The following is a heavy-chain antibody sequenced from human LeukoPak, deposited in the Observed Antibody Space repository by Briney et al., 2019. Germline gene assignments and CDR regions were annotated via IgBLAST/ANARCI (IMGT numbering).Heavy chain of an antibody. D-gene: IGHD3-22*01. J-gene: IGHJ3*02. CDR2: FDPEDGET. CDR3: ATDHLYYYDSSGYYLGNAFDN. Sequence: ASVKVSCKVSGYTLTELSMHWVRQAPGKGLEWMGGFDPEDGETIYAQKFQGRVTMTEDTSTDTAYMELSSLRSEDTAVYYCATDHLYYYDSSGYYLGNAFDNWGQGTMVTVSS. CDR1: GYTLTELS. V-gene: IGHV1-24*01.